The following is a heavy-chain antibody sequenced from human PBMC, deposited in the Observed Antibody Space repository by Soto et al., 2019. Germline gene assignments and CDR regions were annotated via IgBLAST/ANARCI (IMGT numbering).Heavy chain of an antibody. J-gene: IGHJ4*02. CDR3: VRSEHYYDFDS. D-gene: IGHD3-10*01. V-gene: IGHV4-59*05. Sequence: PSETLSLTCTVSGGSISSYYWSWIRQPPGKGLEWIGTIYYSGSTYYNPTFKSRITITVDTSKNQFSLRLSSVTAADTAVYYCVRSEHYYDFDSWGQGTLVTVSS. CDR1: GGSISSYY. CDR2: IYYSGST.